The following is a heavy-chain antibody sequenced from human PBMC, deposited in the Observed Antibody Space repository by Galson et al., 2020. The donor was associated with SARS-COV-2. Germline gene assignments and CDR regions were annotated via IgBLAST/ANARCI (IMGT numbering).Heavy chain of an antibody. CDR1: GFAFSDYA. CDR2: LSSTGGTS. Sequence: GSLRLSCSASGFAFSDYAMHSVRQAPGKGLQYVSALSSTGGTSFYADSVSGRFTMSRDNSKNTFYLQMTGLRVEDTAFYYCLAYSSTRHNYWGRGTQVTVSS. J-gene: IGHJ4*02. V-gene: IGHV3-64D*09. D-gene: IGHD6-13*01. CDR3: LAYSSTRHNY.